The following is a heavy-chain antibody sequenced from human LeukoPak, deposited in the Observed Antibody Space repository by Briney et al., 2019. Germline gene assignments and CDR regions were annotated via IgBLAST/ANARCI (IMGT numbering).Heavy chain of an antibody. CDR2: ISSSSSYI. V-gene: IGHV3-21*01. CDR3: ARVYSGEGWFDP. D-gene: IGHD1-26*01. J-gene: IGHJ5*02. Sequence: GGSLRLSCAASGFTFSSYSMNWVRQAPGKGLEWVSSISSSSSYIYYADSVKGRFTISRDNAKNSLYLQMNSLRAEDTAVYYCARVYSGEGWFDPWGQGTLVTVSS. CDR1: GFTFSSYS.